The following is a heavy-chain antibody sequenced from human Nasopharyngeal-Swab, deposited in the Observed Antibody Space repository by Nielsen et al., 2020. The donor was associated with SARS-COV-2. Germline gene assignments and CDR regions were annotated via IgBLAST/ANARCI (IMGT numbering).Heavy chain of an antibody. D-gene: IGHD1-14*01. Sequence: VRQMPGKGLEWMGIIYPGDSDTRYSPSLQGQVTISADKSISTAYLQWSSLKASDTAMYYCARHDSINGMDVWGQGTTVTVSS. CDR3: ARHDSINGMDV. V-gene: IGHV5-51*01. J-gene: IGHJ6*02. CDR2: IYPGDSDT.